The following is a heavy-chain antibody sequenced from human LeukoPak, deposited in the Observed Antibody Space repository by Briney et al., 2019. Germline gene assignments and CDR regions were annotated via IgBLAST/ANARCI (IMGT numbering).Heavy chain of an antibody. J-gene: IGHJ6*03. CDR3: ARGTTYYDFWSGYLSQQSYYYYYMDV. V-gene: IGHV4-61*01. D-gene: IGHD3-3*01. CDR1: GYSISSGYY. CDR2: FYYSGST. Sequence: PSETLSLTCTVSGYSISSGYYWGWIRQPPGKGLEWIGYFYYSGSTNYNPSLKSRVTISVDTSKNQFSLKLSSVTAADTAVYYCARGTTYYDFWSGYLSQQSYYYYYMDVWGKGTTVTVSS.